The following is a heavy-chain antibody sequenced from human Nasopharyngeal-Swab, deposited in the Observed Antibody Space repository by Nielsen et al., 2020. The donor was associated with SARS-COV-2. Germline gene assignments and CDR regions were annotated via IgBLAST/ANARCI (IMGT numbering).Heavy chain of an antibody. Sequence: GGSLRLSCAASGLSVSSNYMSWVRQAPGKGLEWVSIIYPGGSTYYADSVKGRFTISRDSSRNTLYLQMNSLTAEDTAVYYCAKDRYCSGGACYFNGFDSWGQGTLVTVSS. CDR3: AKDRYCSGGACYFNGFDS. CDR1: GLSVSSNY. CDR2: IYPGGST. V-gene: IGHV3-53*01. D-gene: IGHD2-15*01. J-gene: IGHJ4*02.